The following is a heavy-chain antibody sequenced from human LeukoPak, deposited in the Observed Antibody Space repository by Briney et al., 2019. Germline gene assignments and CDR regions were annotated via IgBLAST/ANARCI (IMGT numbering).Heavy chain of an antibody. J-gene: IGHJ4*02. CDR3: ARGSYDSSGYYLGAGARADY. CDR2: ISSSSSTI. D-gene: IGHD3-22*01. Sequence: GGSLRLSCTAPEFTFSTYSMNWVRQAPGKGLEWISYISSSSSTIYYAGSVKGRFTISRDNAKNSLYLQMNSLRAEDTAVYYCARGSYDSSGYYLGAGARADYWGQGTLVTVSS. CDR1: EFTFSTYS. V-gene: IGHV3-48*01.